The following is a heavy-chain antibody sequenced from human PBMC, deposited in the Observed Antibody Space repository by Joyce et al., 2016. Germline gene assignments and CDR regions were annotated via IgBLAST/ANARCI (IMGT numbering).Heavy chain of an antibody. Sequence: QVHLVQSGAEVKKSGSSVKVSCKASGGSFNKYTVSWVRQAPGQGLAGIGRLIPMLNMTNYAQDFQGRFTITADKSTTTAYMQLTGLRSDDEAVYFCAGTFNYPHHDGMDVWGQGTTVTVSS. D-gene: IGHD5-24*01. CDR2: LIPMLNMT. CDR3: AGTFNYPHHDGMDV. CDR1: GGSFNKYT. V-gene: IGHV1-69*02. J-gene: IGHJ6*02.